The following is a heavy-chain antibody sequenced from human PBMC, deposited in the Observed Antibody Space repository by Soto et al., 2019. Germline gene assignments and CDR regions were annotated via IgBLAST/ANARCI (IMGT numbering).Heavy chain of an antibody. V-gene: IGHV4-59*01. J-gene: IGHJ6*02. CDR2: IYYSGST. D-gene: IGHD6-13*01. CDR3: ARDDFCRSWYHYYGMDV. CDR1: GGSISSYY. Sequence: SETLSLTCTVSGGSISSYYWSWIRQPPGKGLEWIGYIYYSGSTNYNPSLKSRVTISVDTSKNQFSLKLSSVTAADTAVYYCARDDFCRSWYHYYGMDVWGQGTTVTVSS.